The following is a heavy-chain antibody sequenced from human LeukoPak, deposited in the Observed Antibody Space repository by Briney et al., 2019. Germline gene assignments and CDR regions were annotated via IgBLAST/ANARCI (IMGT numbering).Heavy chain of an antibody. CDR3: ARHIVGEQNFDY. Sequence: TGGSLRLSCAASGFTFCAYWMSWFRQAPGKGAEWVASIKDDGSAQFYVDSLEGRFTISRDNAKNTLYLQMDTMRVEDTAVYYCARHIVGEQNFDYWSQGTLVTVSS. CDR2: IKDDGSAQ. J-gene: IGHJ4*02. CDR1: GFTFCAYW. D-gene: IGHD3-16*02. V-gene: IGHV3-7*01.